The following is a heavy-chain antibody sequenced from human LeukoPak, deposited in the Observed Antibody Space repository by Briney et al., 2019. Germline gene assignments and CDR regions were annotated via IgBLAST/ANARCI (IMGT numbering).Heavy chain of an antibody. V-gene: IGHV3-7*01. D-gene: IGHD3-3*01. Sequence: GGSLRLSCAASGLTFSSYWMSWVRQAPGKGLEWVANIKQDGSEKYYVDSVKGRFTISRDNAKNSLYLQMNSLRAEDTAVYYCARATEWAFDYWGQGTLVTVSS. CDR2: IKQDGSEK. CDR3: ARATEWAFDY. CDR1: GLTFSSYW. J-gene: IGHJ4*02.